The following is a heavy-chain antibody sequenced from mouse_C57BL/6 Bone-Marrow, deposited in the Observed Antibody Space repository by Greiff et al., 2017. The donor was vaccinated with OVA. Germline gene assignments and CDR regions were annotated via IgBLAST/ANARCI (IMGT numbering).Heavy chain of an antibody. Sequence: VQLVESGPGLVAPSQSLSITCTVSGFSLTSYAISWVRQPPGKGLEWLGVIWTGGGTNYNSALKSRLSISKDNSRSQVFLKMNSLQTDDTARYYCARGPNYGSAYYYAMDYWGQGTSVTVSS. CDR3: ARGPNYGSAYYYAMDY. J-gene: IGHJ4*01. V-gene: IGHV2-9-1*01. CDR2: IWTGGGT. D-gene: IGHD1-1*01. CDR1: GFSLTSYA.